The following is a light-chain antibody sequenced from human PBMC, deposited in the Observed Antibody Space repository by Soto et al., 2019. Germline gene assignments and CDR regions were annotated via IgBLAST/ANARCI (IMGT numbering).Light chain of an antibody. J-gene: IGLJ1*01. CDR2: ELS. V-gene: IGLV2-23*02. CDR3: CSYAGSSTFKV. Sequence: QSALTQPASVSGSPGQSITISCSGTRSNIGNYNLVSWYQQHPGKAPKLMIYELSKRPSGGSNRFSGSKSGNTASLTISGLQAEDEADYYCCSYAGSSTFKVFGTGTKLPVL. CDR1: RSNIGNYNL.